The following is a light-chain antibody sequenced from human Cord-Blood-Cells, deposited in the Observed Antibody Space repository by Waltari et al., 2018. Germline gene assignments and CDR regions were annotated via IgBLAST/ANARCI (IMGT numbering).Light chain of an antibody. V-gene: IGKV3-15*01. J-gene: IGKJ2*01. Sequence: EIVMTQSPDTLSVSPGESATLHCMARQSVSSKLAWYHQKPGQAPRLLIYVASTRASGIPARFSGSVSGTDFTLTISSLQSENFAVYYWQQYNNWPPYTVGQGTNLEIK. CDR2: VAS. CDR1: QSVSSK. CDR3: QQYNNWPPYT.